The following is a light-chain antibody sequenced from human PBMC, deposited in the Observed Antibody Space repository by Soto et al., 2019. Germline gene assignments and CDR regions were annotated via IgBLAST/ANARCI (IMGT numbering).Light chain of an antibody. V-gene: IGKV3-15*01. CDR3: QHYNNWPPMNT. CDR2: GAS. J-gene: IGKJ5*01. Sequence: EIVLTHSPGTLSLSPWEIATLSCRASQSVTSNYLAWYQQNPGQAPRLLIYGASTRATGIPARFRGSGSGTEFTLTISSLQSEDFAFYYCQHYNNWPPMNTIGQGTRLEIK. CDR1: QSVTSN.